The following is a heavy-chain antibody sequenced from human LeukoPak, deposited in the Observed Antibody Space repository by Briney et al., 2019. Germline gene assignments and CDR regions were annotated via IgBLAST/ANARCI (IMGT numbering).Heavy chain of an antibody. CDR1: DVSISSSY. Sequence: SETLSLTCSVSDVSISSSYWSWIRQPPGKGLEWIGYISYTGSTHYNPSLKSRVTISVDTSKNQFSLKLSSVTAADTAVYYCARIYYDFWSGYYTPRYFDYWGQGTLVTASS. CDR3: ARIYYDFWSGYYTPRYFDY. J-gene: IGHJ4*02. V-gene: IGHV4-59*08. CDR2: ISYTGST. D-gene: IGHD3-3*01.